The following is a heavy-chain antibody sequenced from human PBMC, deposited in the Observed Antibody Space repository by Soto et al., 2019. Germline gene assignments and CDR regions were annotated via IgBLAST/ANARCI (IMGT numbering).Heavy chain of an antibody. J-gene: IGHJ6*02. CDR3: ARHSKKTGDFDYYYGMDV. V-gene: IGHV4-59*08. CDR1: GRSMSHYY. D-gene: IGHD7-27*01. CDR2: IYYRGNT. Sequence: SETLSLTCSVFGRSMSHYYWSWIRQSPGKGLEWIANIYYRGNTNYNPSLESRVTISIDTSKNQFSLKLNSLTAADTAVYYCARHSKKTGDFDYYYGMDVWGQGTTVT.